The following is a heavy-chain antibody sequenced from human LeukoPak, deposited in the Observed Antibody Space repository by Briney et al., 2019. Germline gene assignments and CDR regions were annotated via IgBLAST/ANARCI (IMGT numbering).Heavy chain of an antibody. J-gene: IGHJ4*02. CDR3: ARDPRFGGGYSYGYNY. D-gene: IGHD5-18*01. CDR1: GFTFSSYW. Sequence: GGSLRLSCAASGFTFSSYWMHWVRQAPGKGLVWVSRINSDGSSTSYADSVKGRFTISRDNAKNTLYLQMNSLRAEDTAVYHCARDPRFGGGYSYGYNYWGQGTLVTVSS. CDR2: INSDGSST. V-gene: IGHV3-74*01.